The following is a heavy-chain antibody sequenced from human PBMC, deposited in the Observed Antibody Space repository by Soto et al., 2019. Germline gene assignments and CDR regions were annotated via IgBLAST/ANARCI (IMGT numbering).Heavy chain of an antibody. V-gene: IGHV1-18*01. Sequence: QVQLVQSGAEVRKPGASVKVSCKASGHTFSTSGMSWLRQAPGQGLEWMGWISTYNGDTNDAPKFQDRVTMTSDTSTSTVYMELRSLRSDDTAVYYCARAGAAPYYYYGMDVWGQGTKVTVSS. J-gene: IGHJ6*02. CDR2: ISTYNGDT. D-gene: IGHD2-15*01. CDR3: ARAGAAPYYYYGMDV. CDR1: GHTFSTSG.